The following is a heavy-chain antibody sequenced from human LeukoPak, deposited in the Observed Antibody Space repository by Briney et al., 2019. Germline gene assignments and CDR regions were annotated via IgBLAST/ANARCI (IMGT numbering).Heavy chain of an antibody. CDR3: AKGCYDSSGYYLTPFDY. J-gene: IGHJ4*02. CDR1: GFTFSSYA. CDR2: ISGSGGST. D-gene: IGHD3-22*01. Sequence: GGSLRLSCAASGFTFSSYAMSWVRQAPGKGLEWVSAISGSGGSTYYADSVKGRFTISRDNSKNTLYLQMNSLRVDDTALYYCAKGCYDSSGYYLTPFDYWGQGSPVTVSS. V-gene: IGHV3-23*01.